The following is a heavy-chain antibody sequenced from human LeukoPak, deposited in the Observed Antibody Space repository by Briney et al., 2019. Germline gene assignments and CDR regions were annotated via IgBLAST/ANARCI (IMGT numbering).Heavy chain of an antibody. V-gene: IGHV3-30*18. CDR3: AKVPPQMATIGPPFAYFDY. CDR1: GFTFSSYG. CDR2: ISYGGSNK. D-gene: IGHD5-24*01. Sequence: QPGGSLRLSCAASGFTFSSYGMHWVRQAPGKGLEWVAVISYGGSNKYYADSVKGRFTISRDNSKNTLYLQMNSLRAEDTAVYYCAKVPPQMATIGPPFAYFDYWGQGTLVTVSS. J-gene: IGHJ4*02.